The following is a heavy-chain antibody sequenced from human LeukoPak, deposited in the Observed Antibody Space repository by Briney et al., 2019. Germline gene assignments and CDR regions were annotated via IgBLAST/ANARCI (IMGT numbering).Heavy chain of an antibody. CDR3: ARAGRKIVGATPRAVDY. CDR1: GYTFTSYG. V-gene: IGHV1-18*01. CDR2: ISAYNGNT. D-gene: IGHD1-26*01. Sequence: ASVKVSCKASGYTFTSYGISWVRQAPGQGLEWMGWISAYNGNTNYAQKLQGRVTMTTDTSTSTAYMELRSLRSDDTAVYYCARAGRKIVGATPRAVDYWGQGTLVTVSS. J-gene: IGHJ4*02.